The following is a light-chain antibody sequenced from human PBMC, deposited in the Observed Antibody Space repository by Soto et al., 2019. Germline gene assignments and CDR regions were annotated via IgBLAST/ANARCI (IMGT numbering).Light chain of an antibody. Sequence: QSVLTQPPSASGSPGQSVTISCTGTSSDIGGYDYVSWYQQHPGKAPKLIIYEVNKRPSGAPDRFSGSKSGNTASLTVSGLQAEDEADYYCSSYAGSNNLVFAGGTKLTVL. CDR1: SSDIGGYDY. CDR2: EVN. CDR3: SSYAGSNNLV. J-gene: IGLJ3*02. V-gene: IGLV2-8*01.